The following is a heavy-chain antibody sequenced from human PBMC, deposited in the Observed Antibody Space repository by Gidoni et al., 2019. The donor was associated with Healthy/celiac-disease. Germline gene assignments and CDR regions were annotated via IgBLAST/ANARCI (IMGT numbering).Heavy chain of an antibody. V-gene: IGHV3-33*01. CDR1: GLTFSSDG. Sequence: QVLLVASGGGVVQPGRSMRISCAASGLTFSSDGMHWVRQATGKGLGWVAVIWYDGSNKYYADAVKGRFTISRNNSKNTLYLQMNSLRAEDTAVYYCARDRNRVAVAALDYWGQGTLVTVSS. J-gene: IGHJ4*02. D-gene: IGHD6-19*01. CDR2: IWYDGSNK. CDR3: ARDRNRVAVAALDY.